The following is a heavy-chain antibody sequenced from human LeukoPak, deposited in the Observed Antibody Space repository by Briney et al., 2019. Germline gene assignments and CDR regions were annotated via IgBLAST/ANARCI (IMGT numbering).Heavy chain of an antibody. D-gene: IGHD2-2*01. Sequence: SETPSLTCAVYGGSFSGYYWSWIRQPPGKGLEWIGEINHSGSTNYNPSLKSRVTISVDTSKNQFSLKLSSVTAADTAVYYCATGGYCSTPFCDYWGQGTLVTVSS. CDR2: INHSGST. CDR1: GGSFSGYY. CDR3: ATGGYCSTPFCDY. V-gene: IGHV4-34*01. J-gene: IGHJ4*02.